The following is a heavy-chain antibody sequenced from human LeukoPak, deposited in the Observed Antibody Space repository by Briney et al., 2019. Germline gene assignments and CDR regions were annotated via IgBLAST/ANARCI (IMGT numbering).Heavy chain of an antibody. J-gene: IGHJ4*02. D-gene: IGHD3-22*01. V-gene: IGHV4-34*01. CDR3: ARGGPRDSSGYYPDFDY. Sequence: SETLSLTCAVYGGSFSGYYWSWIRQPPGKGLEWIGEINHSGSTNYNPSLTSRVTISVDTSKNQFSLKLSSVTAADTAVYYCARGGPRDSSGYYPDFDYWGQGTLVTVSS. CDR1: GGSFSGYY. CDR2: INHSGST.